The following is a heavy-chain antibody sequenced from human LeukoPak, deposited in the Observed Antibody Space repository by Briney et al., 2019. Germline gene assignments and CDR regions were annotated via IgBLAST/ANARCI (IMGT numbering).Heavy chain of an antibody. D-gene: IGHD3-3*01. V-gene: IGHV4-61*02. Sequence: SETLSLTCTVSGGSISSGSYYWSWIRQPAGKGLEWIGRIYTSGSTNYNPSLKSRVTISVDTSKNQFSLKLSSVTAADTAVYYCARDPSIFGAFDIWGQGTMVTASS. CDR2: IYTSGST. J-gene: IGHJ3*02. CDR3: ARDPSIFGAFDI. CDR1: GGSISSGSYY.